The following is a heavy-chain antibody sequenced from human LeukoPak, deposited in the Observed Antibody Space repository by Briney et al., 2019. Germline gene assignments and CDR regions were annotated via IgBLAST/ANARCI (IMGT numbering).Heavy chain of an antibody. CDR3: ARVRNYDITLRYSYGMDV. D-gene: IGHD3-9*01. CDR2: ISAYNGNT. V-gene: IGHV1-18*01. J-gene: IGHJ6*02. CDR1: GYTFTIYG. Sequence: SVKVSCKASGYTFTIYGISWVRQAPGQGLEWMGWISAYNGNTNYAQKLQGRATMTTDTSTSTAYMELRSLRSDDTAVYYCARVRNYDITLRYSYGMDVWGQGTTVTVSS.